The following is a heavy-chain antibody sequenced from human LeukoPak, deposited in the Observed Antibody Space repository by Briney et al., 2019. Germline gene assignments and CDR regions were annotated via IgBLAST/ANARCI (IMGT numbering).Heavy chain of an antibody. D-gene: IGHD1-26*01. CDR1: GGSISSYY. Sequence: SETLSLTCTVSGGSISSYYWSWIRQPAGKGLECNGRIYTSGSTNYNPSLKSRVTMSVDTSKNQFSLKLSSVTAADTAVYYCARDYVGATHADYYYMDVWGKGTTVTVSS. V-gene: IGHV4-4*07. CDR3: ARDYVGATHADYYYMDV. J-gene: IGHJ6*03. CDR2: IYTSGST.